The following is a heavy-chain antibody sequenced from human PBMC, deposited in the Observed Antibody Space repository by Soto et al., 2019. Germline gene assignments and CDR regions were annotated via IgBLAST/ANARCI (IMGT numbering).Heavy chain of an antibody. CDR1: GGSISSSSCY. J-gene: IGHJ5*02. D-gene: IGHD6-19*01. CDR2: IYYSGST. V-gene: IGHV4-39*01. CDR3: ASFVTEVTTHSSGWYWFDP. Sequence: PSEPLSLTCTVSGGSISSSSCYWGWIRQPPGKGLEWIGSIYYSGSTYHNPSLKRRVAISVDTSKNQFSLKLSSVTAADTAVYLCASFVTEVTTHSSGWYWFDPWGQGTLVTVSS.